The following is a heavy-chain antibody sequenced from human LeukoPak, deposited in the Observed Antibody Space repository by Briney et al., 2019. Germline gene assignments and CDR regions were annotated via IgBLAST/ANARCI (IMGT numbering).Heavy chain of an antibody. Sequence: ASVKVSCKASGYTFTSYYMHWVRQAPGQGLEWMGIINPSGGSTSYAQKFQGRVTMTRDTSTSTVYMELSSLRSEDTAVYYCARDLASLASGGRQSAFDIWGQGTMVTVSS. J-gene: IGHJ3*02. D-gene: IGHD5-12*01. V-gene: IGHV1-46*01. CDR1: GYTFTSYY. CDR2: INPSGGST. CDR3: ARDLASLASGGRQSAFDI.